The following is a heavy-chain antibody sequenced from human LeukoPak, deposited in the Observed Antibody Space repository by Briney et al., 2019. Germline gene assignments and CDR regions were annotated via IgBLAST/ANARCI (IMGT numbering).Heavy chain of an antibody. D-gene: IGHD6-19*01. V-gene: IGHV3-20*04. CDR1: GFTFDDYG. CDR2: INWNGGST. Sequence: GSLRLSCAASGFTFDDYGVSWVRQAPGKGLEWVSGINWNGGSTGYADSVKGRFTISRDNAKNSLYLQMNSLRAEDTALYYCAREMYSSGWLNAFDIWGQGTMVTVSS. J-gene: IGHJ3*02. CDR3: AREMYSSGWLNAFDI.